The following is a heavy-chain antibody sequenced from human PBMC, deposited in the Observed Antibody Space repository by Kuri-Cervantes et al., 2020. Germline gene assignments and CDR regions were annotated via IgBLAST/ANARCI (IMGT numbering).Heavy chain of an antibody. V-gene: IGHV4-39*07. J-gene: IGHJ6*02. Sequence: ESLKISCTVSGGSISSSSYYWGWIRQPPGKGLEWIGSIYYSGSTYYNPSLKSRVTISVDTSKNQFSLKLSSVTAADTAVYYCARATGLLWFWDYYYGMDVWGQGTTVTVSS. CDR3: ARATGLLWFWDYYYGMDV. D-gene: IGHD3-10*01. CDR1: GGSISSSSYY. CDR2: IYYSGST.